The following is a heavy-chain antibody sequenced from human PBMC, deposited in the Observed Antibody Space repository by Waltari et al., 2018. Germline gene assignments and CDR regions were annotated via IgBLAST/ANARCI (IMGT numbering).Heavy chain of an antibody. V-gene: IGHV3-74*01. CDR2: SNSDGSST. D-gene: IGHD4-17*01. CDR3: ARGARRTTVTTGWWYFDL. CDR1: GFTYSMYW. J-gene: IGHJ2*01. Sequence: EVQLVESGGGLVQPGGYLRLAGAASGFTYSMYWRHWGRPAPGKGLVWVSRSNSDGSSTSYADSVKGRFTISKDNAKNTVYLQMNSLRAEDTAIYYCARGARRTTVTTGWWYFDLWGRGTLVTVSS.